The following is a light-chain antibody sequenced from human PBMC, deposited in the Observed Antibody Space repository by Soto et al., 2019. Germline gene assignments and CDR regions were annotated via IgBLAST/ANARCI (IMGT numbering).Light chain of an antibody. CDR3: QQYNNWPQT. J-gene: IGKJ1*01. V-gene: IGKV3-15*01. Sequence: EIVMTQSPATPSVSPGERATLSCRASQSVSSNLAWYQQKPGQAPRLLIYGASTRATGIPARFSGSGSGTEFTLTISSLQSEDFAVYYCQQYNNWPQTFGQGTKVEIQ. CDR2: GAS. CDR1: QSVSSN.